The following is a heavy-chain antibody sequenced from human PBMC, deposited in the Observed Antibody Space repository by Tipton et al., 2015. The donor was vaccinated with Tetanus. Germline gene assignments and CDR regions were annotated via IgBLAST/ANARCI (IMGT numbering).Heavy chain of an antibody. Sequence: SLRLSCAASGFTFSSYDMHWVRQATGKGLEWVPAIGTAGDTYYPGSVKGRFTISRENAKNSLYLQMNSLRAGDTAVYYCARGSGEADWYFDLWGRGTLVTVSS. CDR2: IGTAGDT. J-gene: IGHJ2*01. D-gene: IGHD3-10*01. CDR1: GFTFSSYD. CDR3: ARGSGEADWYFDL. V-gene: IGHV3-13*01.